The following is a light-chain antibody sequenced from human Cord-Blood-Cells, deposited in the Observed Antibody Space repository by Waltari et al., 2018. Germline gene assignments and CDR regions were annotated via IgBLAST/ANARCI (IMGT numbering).Light chain of an antibody. Sequence: AIRMTQSTSSLSASTGDRVTITCRASQGISSYLAWYQQKPGKAHKLLIYAASTLQSGVPSRFSGSGSGTDFTLTISCLQSEDFATYYCKQYYSYPRTFGQGTKVEIK. J-gene: IGKJ1*01. V-gene: IGKV1-8*01. CDR1: QGISSY. CDR2: AAS. CDR3: KQYYSYPRT.